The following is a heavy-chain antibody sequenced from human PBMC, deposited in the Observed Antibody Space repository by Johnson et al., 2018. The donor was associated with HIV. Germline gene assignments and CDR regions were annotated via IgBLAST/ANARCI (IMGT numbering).Heavy chain of an antibody. CDR1: GFTFSNYD. J-gene: IGHJ3*02. D-gene: IGHD6-19*01. Sequence: VQLVESGGGLVQPGGSLRLSCVASGFTFSNYDMHWVRQVTGEGLEWVSGIGTAGDTYYPGSVKGRFTISRENAKNSLYLHMNSLRAGDTAVYYCARWGSGPTGDAFDSWGQGTMVTVSS. CDR3: ARWGSGPTGDAFDS. V-gene: IGHV3-13*01. CDR2: IGTAGDT.